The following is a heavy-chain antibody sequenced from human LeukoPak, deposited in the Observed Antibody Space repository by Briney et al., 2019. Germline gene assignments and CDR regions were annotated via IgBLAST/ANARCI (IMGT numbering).Heavy chain of an antibody. CDR1: GGTFSSYA. Sequence: GASVKVSCKASGGTFSSYAISWVRQAPGQGLEWMGGTIPIFGTANYAQKFQGRVTITADKSTSTAYMELSSLRSEDTAVYYCARVGGGPLEWFGESEHFDYWGQGTLVTVSS. D-gene: IGHD3-10*01. CDR2: TIPIFGTA. J-gene: IGHJ4*02. CDR3: ARVGGGPLEWFGESEHFDY. V-gene: IGHV1-69*06.